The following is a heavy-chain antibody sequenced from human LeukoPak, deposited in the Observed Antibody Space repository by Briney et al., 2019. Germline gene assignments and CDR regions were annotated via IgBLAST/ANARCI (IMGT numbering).Heavy chain of an antibody. Sequence: ASVKVSCKASGYTFTGYYMHWVRQAPGQGLEWMGWNNPNSGGTNYAQKFQGRVTMTRDTSISTAYMELSRLRSDDTAVYYCARTSGLEMATISYWGQGTLVTVSS. J-gene: IGHJ4*02. CDR2: NNPNSGGT. CDR1: GYTFTGYY. V-gene: IGHV1-2*02. D-gene: IGHD5-24*01. CDR3: ARTSGLEMATISY.